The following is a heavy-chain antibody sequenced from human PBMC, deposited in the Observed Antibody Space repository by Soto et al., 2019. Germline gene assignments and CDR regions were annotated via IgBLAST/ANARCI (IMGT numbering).Heavy chain of an antibody. CDR3: ARGHGDFDY. Sequence: PSETLSLTCAVYGWSFCGYYWSWIRQPPGKGLEWIGEINHSGSTNYNPSLKSRVTISVDTSKNQFSLKLSSVTAADTAVYYCARGHGDFDYWGQGTLVTVSS. J-gene: IGHJ4*02. D-gene: IGHD3-10*01. CDR1: GWSFCGYY. CDR2: INHSGST. V-gene: IGHV4-34*01.